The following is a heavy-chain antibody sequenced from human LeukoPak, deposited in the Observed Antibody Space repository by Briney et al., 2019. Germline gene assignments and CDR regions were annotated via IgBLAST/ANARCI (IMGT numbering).Heavy chain of an antibody. CDR2: ISSSGSTI. Sequence: GGTLRLSCAASGFTFSDYYMSWIRQAPGKGLEWVSYISSSGSTIYYADSVKGRFTISRDNAKNSLYLQMNSLRAEDTAVYYCARESASTSCFDYWGQGTLVTVSS. CDR1: GFTFSDYY. V-gene: IGHV3-11*01. D-gene: IGHD2-2*01. J-gene: IGHJ4*02. CDR3: ARESASTSCFDY.